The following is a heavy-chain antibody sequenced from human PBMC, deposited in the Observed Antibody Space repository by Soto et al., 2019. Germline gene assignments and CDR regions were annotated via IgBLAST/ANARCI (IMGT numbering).Heavy chain of an antibody. CDR3: FGYDSSGYYYRDFDY. J-gene: IGHJ4*02. CDR2: ISYDGSNK. Sequence: GGSLRLSCAASGFTFSSYGMHWVRQAPGKGLEWVAVISYDGSNKYYADSVKGRFTISRDNSKNTLYLQMNSLRAEDTAVYYCFGYDSSGYYYRDFDYWGQGTLVTVSS. CDR1: GFTFSSYG. D-gene: IGHD3-22*01. V-gene: IGHV3-30*03.